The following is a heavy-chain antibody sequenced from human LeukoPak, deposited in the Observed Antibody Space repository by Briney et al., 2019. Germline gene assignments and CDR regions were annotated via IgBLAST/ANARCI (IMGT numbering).Heavy chain of an antibody. V-gene: IGHV3-53*01. CDR3: ARERRYYYYWMDV. CDR1: RFTVFSNY. J-gene: IGHJ6*04. D-gene: IGHD3-16*02. CDR2: IYSDGTT. Sequence: GGSLRLSCAASRFTVFSNYMSWVRPAPGKGLEWVSVIYSDGTTYYADSVQDRFTISRDNSKNTVYLQMKSLRAQDTAVYFCARERRYYYYWMDVWGKGTTVTVSS.